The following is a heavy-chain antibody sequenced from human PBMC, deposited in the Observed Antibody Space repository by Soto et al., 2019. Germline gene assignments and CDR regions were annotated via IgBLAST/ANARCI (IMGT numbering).Heavy chain of an antibody. CDR1: GYSFTSYW. CDR2: IYPGDSDT. V-gene: IGHV5-51*01. Sequence: RGESLKISCKGSGYSFTSYWIGWVRQMPGKGLEWMGIIYPGDSDTRYSPSFQGQVTISADKSIGTAYLQWSSLKASDTAMYYCARPYGELLPYDAFDIWGQGTMVTVSS. CDR3: ARPYGELLPYDAFDI. D-gene: IGHD3-10*01. J-gene: IGHJ3*02.